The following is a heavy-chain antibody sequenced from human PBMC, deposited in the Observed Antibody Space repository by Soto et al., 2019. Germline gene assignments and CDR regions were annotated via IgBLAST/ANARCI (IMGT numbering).Heavy chain of an antibody. Sequence: PGGSLRLSCAASGFTSSSYSMNWVRQAPGKGLEWVSSISSSSSSDTWYADSVKGRFIISRDNAQNPLFLQMNTLRPEDTAMYYCARVAYWGPGTQVTVSS. CDR2: ISSSSSSDT. V-gene: IGHV3-21*01. CDR3: ARVAY. CDR1: GFTSSSYS. J-gene: IGHJ4*02.